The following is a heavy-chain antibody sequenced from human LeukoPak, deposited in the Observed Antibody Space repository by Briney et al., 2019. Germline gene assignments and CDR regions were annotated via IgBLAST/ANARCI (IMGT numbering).Heavy chain of an antibody. D-gene: IGHD3-22*01. V-gene: IGHV1-8*03. J-gene: IGHJ5*02. CDR3: ARVDDSRRKGGNNWFDP. Sequence: GASVKVSCKASGYTFTSYDINWVRQATGQGLEWMGWMNPNSGNTGYAQKFQGRVTITRNTSISTAYMELSSLRSEDTAVYYCARVDDSRRKGGNNWFDPWGQGTLVTVSS. CDR1: GYTFTSYD. CDR2: MNPNSGNT.